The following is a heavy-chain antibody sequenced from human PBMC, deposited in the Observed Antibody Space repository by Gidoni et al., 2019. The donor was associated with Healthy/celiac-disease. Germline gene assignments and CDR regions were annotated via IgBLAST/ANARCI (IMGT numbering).Heavy chain of an antibody. CDR3: ARDSSWYEIGGMDV. CDR1: GYTFTGYY. Sequence: QVQLVQSGAEVKKPGASVKVSCKASGYTFTGYYMHWVRQAPGQGLEWMGWINPNSGGTNYAQKFQGWVTMTGDTSISTAYMELSRLRSDDTAVYYCARDSSWYEIGGMDVWGQGTTVTVSS. V-gene: IGHV1-2*04. D-gene: IGHD6-13*01. CDR2: INPNSGGT. J-gene: IGHJ6*02.